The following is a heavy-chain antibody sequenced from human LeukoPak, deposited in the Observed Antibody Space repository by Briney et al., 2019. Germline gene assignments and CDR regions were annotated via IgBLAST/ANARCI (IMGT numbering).Heavy chain of an antibody. V-gene: IGHV1-2*02. CDR1: GYTFTSYH. J-gene: IGHJ4*02. Sequence: ASVKVSCKASGYTFTSYHIHWVRQAPGQGLEWVGWINPNTGDTTSAQKFHGRVTVTSDTSISTAYMDLSSLRSDDTAVYYCARRLGASYDYWGQGTLVTVSS. D-gene: IGHD6-19*01. CDR3: ARRLGASYDY. CDR2: INPNTGDT.